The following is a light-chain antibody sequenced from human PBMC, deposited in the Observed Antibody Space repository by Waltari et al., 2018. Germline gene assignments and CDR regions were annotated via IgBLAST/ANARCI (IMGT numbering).Light chain of an antibody. V-gene: IGKV1-5*01. J-gene: IGKJ1*01. CDR3: QQYNSHWT. Sequence: DIQMTQSPSTLSASVGDRVTITCRASQSVNTWLAWYQQKPGKVPNLLIYDASRLESGVPSRFSGSGSGTEFTLTISSLQPDDSASYYCQQYNSHWTIGQGTKVEIK. CDR2: DAS. CDR1: QSVNTW.